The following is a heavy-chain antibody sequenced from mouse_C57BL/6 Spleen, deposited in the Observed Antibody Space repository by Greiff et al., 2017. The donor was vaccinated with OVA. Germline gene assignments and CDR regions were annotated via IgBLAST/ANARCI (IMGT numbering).Heavy chain of an antibody. V-gene: IGHV1-82*01. D-gene: IGHD2-3*01. Sequence: VQLQQSGPELVKPGASVKISCKASGYAFSSSWMNWVKQRPGKGLEWIGRIYPGDGDTNYNGKFKGKATLTADKSSSTAYMQLSSLTSEDSAVYFCARWLLRSDAMDYWGQGTSVTVSS. CDR1: GYAFSSSW. CDR2: IYPGDGDT. CDR3: ARWLLRSDAMDY. J-gene: IGHJ4*01.